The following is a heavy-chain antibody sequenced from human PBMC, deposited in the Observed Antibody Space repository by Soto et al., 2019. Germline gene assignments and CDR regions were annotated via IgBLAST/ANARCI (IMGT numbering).Heavy chain of an antibody. CDR1: GYTFTSYG. Sequence: RASVKVSCKASGYTFTSYGISWVRQAPGQGLEWMGWISAYNGNTNYAQKLQGRVTMTTDTSTSTAYMELRSLRSDDTAVYYCARDRGTYCGGDCYSRWFDPWGQGTLVTVSS. J-gene: IGHJ5*02. CDR3: ARDRGTYCGGDCYSRWFDP. CDR2: ISAYNGNT. D-gene: IGHD2-21*02. V-gene: IGHV1-18*01.